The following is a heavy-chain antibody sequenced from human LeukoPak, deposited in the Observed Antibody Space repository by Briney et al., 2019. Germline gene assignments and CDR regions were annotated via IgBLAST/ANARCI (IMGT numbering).Heavy chain of an antibody. CDR2: ISWNSGSI. CDR3: AKESLPFSSGWYYFDY. D-gene: IGHD6-19*01. Sequence: GGSLRLSCAASGFTVSSNYMSWVRQASGKGLEWVLGISWNSGSIGYADSVKGRFAISRDNAKNSLYLQMNSLRAEDTALYYCAKESLPFSSGWYYFDYWGQGTLVTVSS. CDR1: GFTVSSNY. J-gene: IGHJ4*02. V-gene: IGHV3-9*01.